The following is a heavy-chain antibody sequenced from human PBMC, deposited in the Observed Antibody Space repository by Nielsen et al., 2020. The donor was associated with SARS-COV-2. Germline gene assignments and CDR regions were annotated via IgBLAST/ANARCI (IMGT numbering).Heavy chain of an antibody. V-gene: IGHV3-74*01. D-gene: IGHD2/OR15-2a*01. J-gene: IGHJ4*02. CDR2: IKSDGTKT. Sequence: GGSLRLSCAASGFTFSSYSMHWVRQGPGKGLVWVSHIKSDGTKTTYADSVKGRFITSRDNAKNTVYLQMNSLKAEDTAVYYCARLRDDGYYFDTGPYDYWGQGSPVTASS. CDR3: ARLRDDGYYFDTGPYDY. CDR1: GFTFSSYS.